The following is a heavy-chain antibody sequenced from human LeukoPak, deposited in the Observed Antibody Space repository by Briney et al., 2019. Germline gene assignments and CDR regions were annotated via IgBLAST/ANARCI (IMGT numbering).Heavy chain of an antibody. Sequence: GGSLRLSCAASGFTFSNYAMSWVRQAPGKGLEWVSAISGSGDNTYYADSVKGRFTVSRDNAKNSLYLQMNSLRAEDTAVYYCARDRIRLNNWFDPWGQGTLVTVSS. V-gene: IGHV3-23*01. CDR1: GFTFSNYA. CDR2: ISGSGDNT. J-gene: IGHJ5*02. D-gene: IGHD2-15*01. CDR3: ARDRIRLNNWFDP.